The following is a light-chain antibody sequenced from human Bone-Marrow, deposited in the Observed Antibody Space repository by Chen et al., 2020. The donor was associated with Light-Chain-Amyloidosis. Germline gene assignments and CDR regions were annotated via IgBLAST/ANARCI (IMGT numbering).Light chain of an antibody. J-gene: IGLJ2*01. Sequence: SFVLTQSPSVSMAPGQTASITCGGNDIGSKSVHWYQQRPGQAPVLVSYYDTDRPSGIPERFSGSNSGNTATLTISRVEAGDEADYYCQVWDATTLHVVFGGGTKLTVL. CDR3: QVWDATTLHVV. CDR2: YDT. CDR1: DIGSKS. V-gene: IGLV3-21*04.